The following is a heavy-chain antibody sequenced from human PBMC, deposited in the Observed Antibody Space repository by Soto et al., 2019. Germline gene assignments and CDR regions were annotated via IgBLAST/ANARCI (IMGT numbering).Heavy chain of an antibody. Sequence: QITLKESGPTLVKPTQTLTLTCTFSGFSLTTSGVGVGWIRQPPGKALEWLALIYWDDDKGYSPSLKSRLTINKDTSKNQVVLTLTNMDPVDTATYYCAHVPGSGQLLYSYYYYMDVWGKGATVAVS. V-gene: IGHV2-5*02. CDR1: GFSLTTSGVG. D-gene: IGHD3-10*01. J-gene: IGHJ6*03. CDR2: IYWDDDK. CDR3: AHVPGSGQLLYSYYYYMDV.